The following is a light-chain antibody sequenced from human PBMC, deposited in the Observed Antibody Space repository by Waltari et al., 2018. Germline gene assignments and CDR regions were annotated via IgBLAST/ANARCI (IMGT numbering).Light chain of an antibody. CDR2: KDS. J-gene: IGLJ3*02. CDR3: QSADYTHTV. CDR1: AFPKQF. Sequence: SFELTQPPSVSVSPGQPASLTCSGDAFPKQFAYWYQKKPGQAPVLIIYKDSERPSGVPERFSGSTSGTTVTLTISGVQAEDEADYFCQSADYTHTVFGGGTKLTVL. V-gene: IGLV3-25*03.